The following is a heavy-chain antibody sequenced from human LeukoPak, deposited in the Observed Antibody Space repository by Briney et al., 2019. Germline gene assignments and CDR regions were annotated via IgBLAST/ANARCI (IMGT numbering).Heavy chain of an antibody. Sequence: SETLSLTCDVSGASFTTDYWSWIQQPPGKGLEWIGYIYNSGNTDYNPSLKSRLTISVDTSKNQFSLTLSSATAADTAVYYCAGRGQRYFRDRGQGTLVTVSS. CDR3: AGRGQRYFRD. J-gene: IGHJ1*01. V-gene: IGHV4-59*08. D-gene: IGHD3-9*01. CDR1: GASFTTDY. CDR2: IYNSGNT.